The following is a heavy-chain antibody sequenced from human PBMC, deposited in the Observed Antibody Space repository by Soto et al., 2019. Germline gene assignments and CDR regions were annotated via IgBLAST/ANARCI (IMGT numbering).Heavy chain of an antibody. Sequence: QVQLVESGGGVVQPGRSLRLSCAASGFTFSSYGMHWVRQAPGKGLEWVAVIWYDGSNKYYADSVKGRFTISRDNSKNTLYLQMNSLRAEDTAVYYCARRSYGYWYFDLWGRGTLVTVSS. J-gene: IGHJ2*01. D-gene: IGHD4-17*01. CDR1: GFTFSSYG. V-gene: IGHV3-33*01. CDR2: IWYDGSNK. CDR3: ARRSYGYWYFDL.